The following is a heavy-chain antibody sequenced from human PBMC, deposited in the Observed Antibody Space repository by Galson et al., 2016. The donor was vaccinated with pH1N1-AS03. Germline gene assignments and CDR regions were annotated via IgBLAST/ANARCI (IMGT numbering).Heavy chain of an antibody. V-gene: IGHV3-21*01. J-gene: IGHJ4*02. CDR3: ARDIGLVALYS. D-gene: IGHD5-12*01. Sequence: SLRLSCAASGFTFSSYSMNWVRQAPGQGLQWVSSISTSSTYMYYADAVQGRFTISRDDARNSLYLQMNSLRAEDTAGYYCARDIGLVALYSWGQGSLVTVSS. CDR2: ISTSSTYM. CDR1: GFTFSSYS.